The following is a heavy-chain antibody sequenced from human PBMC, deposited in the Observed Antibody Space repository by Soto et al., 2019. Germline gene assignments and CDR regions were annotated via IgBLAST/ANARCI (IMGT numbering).Heavy chain of an antibody. J-gene: IGHJ4*02. Sequence: QVQLQESGPGLVKPLETLSITCSVSGGSISGLYWSLIRQTPGKGLEWIGYIYSNGATNYNPSLKSRVHISVDTSKDQLSLRRNSVPAADTGVYYCARVMDRKIGLFDLWCQGSLATVSS. V-gene: IGHV4-59*11. CDR1: GGSISGLY. D-gene: IGHD2-21*01. CDR3: ARVMDRKIGLFDL. CDR2: IYSNGAT.